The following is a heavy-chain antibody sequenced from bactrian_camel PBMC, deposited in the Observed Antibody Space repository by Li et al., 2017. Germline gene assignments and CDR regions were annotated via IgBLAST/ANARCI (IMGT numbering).Heavy chain of an antibody. V-gene: IGHV3S53*01. CDR2: THTTYDYT. CDR3: ATRGQLCPTIGIMSTASRTRTSMIN. J-gene: IGHJ4*01. D-gene: IGHD3*01. Sequence: VQLVESGGGLVQPGGSLRLSCAASGYDYSSTCVGWFRQAPGKERELVASTHTTYDYTYYSESVKGRFTISQDGAARTVYLQMNSLEPEDTAMYYCATRGQLCPTIGIMSTASRTRTSMINWGQGTQVTVS. CDR1: GYDYSSTC.